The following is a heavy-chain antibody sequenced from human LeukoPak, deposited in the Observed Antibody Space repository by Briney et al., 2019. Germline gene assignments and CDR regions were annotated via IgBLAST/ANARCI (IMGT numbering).Heavy chain of an antibody. CDR3: ASDAARSSTSCYGMDV. CDR1: GFTFSSYS. V-gene: IGHV3-21*01. J-gene: IGHJ6*02. Sequence: GGSLRLSCAASGFTFSSYSMNWVRQAPGKGLEWVSSISSSSSYIYYADSVKGRFTISRDNAKNSLYLQMNSLRAEDTAVYYCASDAARSSTSCYGMDVWGQGTTVTVSS. D-gene: IGHD2-2*01. CDR2: ISSSSSYI.